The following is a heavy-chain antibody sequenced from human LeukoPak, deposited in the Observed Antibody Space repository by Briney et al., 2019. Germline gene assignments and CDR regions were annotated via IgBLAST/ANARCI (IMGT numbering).Heavy chain of an antibody. V-gene: IGHV3-23*01. J-gene: IGHJ4*02. D-gene: IGHD2-15*01. CDR2: ISGSGGST. Sequence: GGSLRLSCAASGFTFTSYAMSWVRQAPGKGLEWVSAISGSGGSTYYADSVKGRFTISRDNSKNTLYLQMNSLRAEDTAVYYCAKDPLAQYLGYCSGGSCYGPLFDYWGQGTLVTVSS. CDR3: AKDPLAQYLGYCSGGSCYGPLFDY. CDR1: GFTFTSYA.